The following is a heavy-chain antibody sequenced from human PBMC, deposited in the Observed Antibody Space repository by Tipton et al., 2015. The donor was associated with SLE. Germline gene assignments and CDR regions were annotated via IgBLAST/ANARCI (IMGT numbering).Heavy chain of an antibody. Sequence: TLSLTCAVYGGSFSGYYWSWIRQPPGKGLEWIGEINHSGSTNYNPSLKSRVTISVDTSKNQFSLNLDFVTAADTAVYYCAGTGDYFDYWGQGTLVTVSS. J-gene: IGHJ4*02. CDR2: INHSGST. CDR1: GGSFSGYY. D-gene: IGHD3/OR15-3a*01. V-gene: IGHV4-34*01. CDR3: AGTGDYFDY.